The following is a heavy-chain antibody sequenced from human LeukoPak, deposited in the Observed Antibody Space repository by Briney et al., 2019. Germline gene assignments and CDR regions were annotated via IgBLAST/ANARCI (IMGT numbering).Heavy chain of an antibody. V-gene: IGHV4-59*01. Sequence: PSETLSLTCTFSGGSISSYYWSWIRQPPGKGLEWIGYISYSGSTKNNPSLKSRVTISVDTSKSQFSLKLTSVTAADTAVYYCAREGSGSFPDAFDIWGQGTMVTVSS. CDR3: AREGSGSFPDAFDI. D-gene: IGHD3-10*01. CDR2: ISYSGST. CDR1: GGSISSYY. J-gene: IGHJ3*02.